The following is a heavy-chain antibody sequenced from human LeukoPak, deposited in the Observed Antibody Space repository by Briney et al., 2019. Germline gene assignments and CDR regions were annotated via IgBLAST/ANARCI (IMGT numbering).Heavy chain of an antibody. J-gene: IGHJ6*03. CDR3: ARGYCSGGSCSSYYYYMDV. CDR1: GFTFDDYG. D-gene: IGHD2-15*01. V-gene: IGHV3-20*04. Sequence: PGGSLRLSCAASGFTFDDYGMSWVRQAPGKGLEWVSGINWNGGSTGYADSVKGRFTISRDNAKNSLYLQMNSLRAEDTALYYCARGYCSGGSCSSYYYYMDVWGKGTTVTVSS. CDR2: INWNGGST.